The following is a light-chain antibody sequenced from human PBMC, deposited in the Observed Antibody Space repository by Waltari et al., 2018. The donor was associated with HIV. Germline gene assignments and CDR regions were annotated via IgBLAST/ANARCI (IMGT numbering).Light chain of an antibody. CDR1: SGSVSTTYF. V-gene: IGLV8-61*01. Sequence: QTELTQEPSFPVSPGGTVTVPCPLASGSVSTTYFPSWYHQTPGQPPRTLIYNTASRSSGVPDRFSGSILGNKAALTITGAQADDDGDYYCVLCLAGGLNAFGGGTRLTVL. J-gene: IGLJ2*01. CDR2: NTA. CDR3: VLCLAGGLNA.